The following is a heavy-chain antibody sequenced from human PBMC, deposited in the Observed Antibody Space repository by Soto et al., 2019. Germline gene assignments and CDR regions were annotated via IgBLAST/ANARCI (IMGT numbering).Heavy chain of an antibody. CDR1: GGSISSGGYY. V-gene: IGHV4-31*03. CDR3: ARIWGIAARQGPLNFDF. CDR2: IYYSGST. Sequence: SETLSLTCTVSGGSISSGGYYWSWIRQHPVKGLEWIGYIYYSGSTYYNPSLKSRVTISVDTSKNQFSLKLSSVTAADTAVYYCARIWGIAARQGPLNFDFWGQGTLVTAPQ. D-gene: IGHD6-6*01. J-gene: IGHJ4*02.